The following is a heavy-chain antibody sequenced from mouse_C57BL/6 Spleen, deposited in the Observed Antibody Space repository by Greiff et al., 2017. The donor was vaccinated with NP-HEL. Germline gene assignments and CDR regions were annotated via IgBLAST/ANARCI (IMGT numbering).Heavy chain of an antibody. CDR3: ATITTVVARGYAMDY. J-gene: IGHJ4*01. CDR1: GYTFTSYW. V-gene: IGHV1-64*01. CDR2: IHPNSGST. D-gene: IGHD1-1*01. Sequence: QVQLQQPGAELVKPGASVKLSYKASGYTFTSYWMHWVKQRPGQGLEWIGMIHPNSGSTNYNEKFKSKATLTVDKSSSTAYMQLSSLTSEDSAVYYCATITTVVARGYAMDYWGQGTSVTVSS.